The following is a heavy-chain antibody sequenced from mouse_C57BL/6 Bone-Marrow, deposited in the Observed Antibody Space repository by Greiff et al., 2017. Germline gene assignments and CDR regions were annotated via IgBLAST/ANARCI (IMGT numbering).Heavy chain of an antibody. CDR3: TRSYYFAWFAY. D-gene: IGHD1-1*01. CDR2: IYPGDGDT. J-gene: IGHJ3*01. V-gene: IGHV1-82*01. Sequence: QVQLQQSGPELVKPGASVKISCKASGYAFSSSWMNWVKQRPGKGLEWIGRIYPGDGDTNYNGKFKGKATLTADKSSSTAYMQLSSLTSEDSAVYYCTRSYYFAWFAYWGQGTLVTVSA. CDR1: GYAFSSSW.